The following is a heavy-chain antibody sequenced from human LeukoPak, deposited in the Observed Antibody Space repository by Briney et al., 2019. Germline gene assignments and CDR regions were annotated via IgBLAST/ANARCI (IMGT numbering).Heavy chain of an antibody. Sequence: GGSLRLSCAASGFTFDDYAMNWVRQAPGKGLEWVSSISSSSSYIYYADSVKGRFTISRDNAKNSLYLQMNSLRAEDTAVYYCARGQYPNPIYYYYYMDVWGKGTTVTVSS. J-gene: IGHJ6*03. CDR1: GFTFDDYA. CDR2: ISSSSSYI. V-gene: IGHV3-21*01. D-gene: IGHD4-11*01. CDR3: ARGQYPNPIYYYYYMDV.